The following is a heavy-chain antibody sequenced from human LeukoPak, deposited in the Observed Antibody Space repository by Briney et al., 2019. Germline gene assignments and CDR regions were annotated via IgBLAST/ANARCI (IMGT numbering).Heavy chain of an antibody. J-gene: IGHJ4*02. CDR2: INHSGST. Sequence: SETLSFTCAVYGGSFSGYYWSWIRQPPGKGLEWIGEINHSGSTNYNPSLKSRVTISVDTSKNQFSLKLSSVTAADTAVYYCARVGGYDFAGGEGSINGFDYWGQGTLVTVSS. D-gene: IGHD5-12*01. CDR3: ARVGGYDFAGGEGSINGFDY. V-gene: IGHV4-34*01. CDR1: GGSFSGYY.